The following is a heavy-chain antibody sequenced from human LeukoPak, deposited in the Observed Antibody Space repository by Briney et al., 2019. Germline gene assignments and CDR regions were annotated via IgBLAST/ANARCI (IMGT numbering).Heavy chain of an antibody. CDR3: AKDPHYYYGSGSYGWFDP. Sequence: PGGSLRLSCAASGFTVSSNYMSWVRQAPGKGLEWVSVIYSGGSTYYSDSLKGRFTISSDDSKNTLYLQMNSLRAEDTAVYYCAKDPHYYYGSGSYGWFDPWGQGTVVTVSS. D-gene: IGHD3-10*01. CDR2: IYSGGST. CDR1: GFTVSSNY. V-gene: IGHV3-53*01. J-gene: IGHJ5*02.